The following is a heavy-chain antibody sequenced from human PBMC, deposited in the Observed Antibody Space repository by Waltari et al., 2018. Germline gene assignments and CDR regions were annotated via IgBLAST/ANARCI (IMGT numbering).Heavy chain of an antibody. Sequence: VHLVESGGGVVQPGRSLRLSCAAPGSAFSSYAMSWVRQAPGKGLEWVSAISGSGGSTYYADSVKGRFTISRDNSKNTLYLQMNSLRAEDTAVYYCANSWPVVFDYWGQGTLVTVSS. CDR2: ISGSGGST. CDR1: GSAFSSYA. CDR3: ANSWPVVFDY. J-gene: IGHJ4*02. V-gene: IGHV3-23*04. D-gene: IGHD2-15*01.